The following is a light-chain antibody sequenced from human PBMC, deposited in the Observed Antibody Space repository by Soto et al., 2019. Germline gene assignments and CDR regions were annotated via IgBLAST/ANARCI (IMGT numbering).Light chain of an antibody. Sequence: QPVLTQPASVSGSPGQSITISCTGTSSDVGGYNYVSWYQQHPGRAPKLMIYEVSNRPSGVSYRFSGSKSGNTASLTISGLQAEDEADYYCNSYTSSSTLPYVFGTGTKLTVL. CDR1: SSDVGGYNY. CDR2: EVS. V-gene: IGLV2-14*01. CDR3: NSYTSSSTLPYV. J-gene: IGLJ1*01.